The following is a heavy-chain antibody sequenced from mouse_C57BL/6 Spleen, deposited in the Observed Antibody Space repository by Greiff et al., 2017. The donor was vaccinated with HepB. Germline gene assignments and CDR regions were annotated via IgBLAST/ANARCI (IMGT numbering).Heavy chain of an antibody. Sequence: EVQLQQSGTVLARPGASVKMSCKTSGYTFTSYWMHWVKQRPGQGLEWIGAIYPGNSDTSYNQKFKGKAKLTAVTSASTAYMELSSLTNEDSAVYYCTNSYYRVYYAMDYWGQGTSVTVSS. CDR1: GYTFTSYW. CDR3: TNSYYRVYYAMDY. D-gene: IGHD2-12*01. J-gene: IGHJ4*01. V-gene: IGHV1-5*01. CDR2: IYPGNSDT.